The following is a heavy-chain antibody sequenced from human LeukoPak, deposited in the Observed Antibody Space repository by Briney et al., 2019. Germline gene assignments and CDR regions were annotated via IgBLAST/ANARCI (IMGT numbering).Heavy chain of an antibody. Sequence: SETLSLTCTVSGTTVSIDYWTWIRQPPGKGLEWVGSIHHSGSSKYNSSLNNRVTISLDKSKNQFSLSLTSVTVADTAVYYCARENGDYALDYWGQGTLVTVSS. V-gene: IGHV4-59*02. CDR3: ARENGDYALDY. J-gene: IGHJ4*02. CDR1: GTTVSIDY. CDR2: IHHSGSS. D-gene: IGHD4-17*01.